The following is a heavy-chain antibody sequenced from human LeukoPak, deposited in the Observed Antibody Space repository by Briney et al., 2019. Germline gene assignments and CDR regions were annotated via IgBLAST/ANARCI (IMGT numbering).Heavy chain of an antibody. CDR2: ISGSGGGT. Sequence: GGSLRLSCAVSGITVSNYGMSWVRQSPGEGLEWVAGISGSGGGTNYADSVKGRFTISRDNPKNTLYLQMNSLRVEDTAVYYCATTKSARRYFDYWGQGTLVTVSS. J-gene: IGHJ4*02. D-gene: IGHD1-1*01. V-gene: IGHV3-23*01. CDR1: GITVSNYG. CDR3: ATTKSARRYFDY.